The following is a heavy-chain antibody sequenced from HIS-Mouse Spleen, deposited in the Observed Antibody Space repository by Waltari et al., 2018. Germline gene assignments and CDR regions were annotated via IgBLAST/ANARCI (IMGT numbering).Heavy chain of an antibody. Sequence: QVQLQESGPGLVKPSQTLSLPSTFSGGSLSSGVYYWSWIRQHPGKGLEWIGYIYYSGSTYYNPSLKSRVTISVDTSKNQFSLKLSSVTAADTAVYYCARAAVWGTYDAFDIWGQGTMVTVSS. J-gene: IGHJ3*02. CDR3: ARAAVWGTYDAFDI. CDR2: IYYSGST. V-gene: IGHV4-31*03. CDR1: GGSLSSGVYY. D-gene: IGHD7-27*01.